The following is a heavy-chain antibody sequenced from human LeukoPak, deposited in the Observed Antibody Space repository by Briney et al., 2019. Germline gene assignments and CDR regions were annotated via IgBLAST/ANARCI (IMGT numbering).Heavy chain of an antibody. J-gene: IGHJ3*02. CDR3: ARHGGSYYGDAFDI. CDR2: IYYSGST. D-gene: IGHD1-26*01. CDR1: GGSISSYY. Sequence: SETLSLTCTVSGGSISSYYWSWIRQPPGKGLEWIGYIYYSGSTNYNPSLKSRVTISVDTSKNQFSLKLSSVTAADTAVYYCARHGGSYYGDAFDIWGQGTMVTVSS. V-gene: IGHV4-59*08.